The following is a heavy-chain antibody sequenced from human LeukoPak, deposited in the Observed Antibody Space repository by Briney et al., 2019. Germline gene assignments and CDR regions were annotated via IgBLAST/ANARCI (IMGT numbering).Heavy chain of an antibody. CDR3: ARHPQLVRNFDY. CDR1: GFTFTTYG. Sequence: PGGSLRLSCSASGFTFTTYGMNWVRQAPGKGLEWVSGIGGSGTRTYYADSVKGRFTISRDNAKNSLYLQMNSLRAEDTAVYYCARHPQLVRNFDYWGQGTLVTVSS. J-gene: IGHJ4*02. V-gene: IGHV3-21*01. D-gene: IGHD6-13*01. CDR2: IGGSGTRT.